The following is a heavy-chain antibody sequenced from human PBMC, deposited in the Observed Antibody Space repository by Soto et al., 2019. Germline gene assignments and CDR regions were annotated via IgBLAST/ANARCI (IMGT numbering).Heavy chain of an antibody. Sequence: GSLRLSCAASGFTGSNTYMTWVRQPPGKGLECVSVIYTAGGTNYADSVKVRFIISRDNSKNTLYLQMNSLRAEDTAVYYCARALPVAKGGFDPWGQGTLVTVSS. CDR2: IYTAGGT. D-gene: IGHD2-2*01. V-gene: IGHV3-53*01. J-gene: IGHJ5*02. CDR3: ARALPVAKGGFDP. CDR1: GFTGSNTY.